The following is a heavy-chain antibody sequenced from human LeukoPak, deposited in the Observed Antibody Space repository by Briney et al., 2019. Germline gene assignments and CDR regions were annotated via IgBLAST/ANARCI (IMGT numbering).Heavy chain of an antibody. D-gene: IGHD1-20*01. CDR3: AKVDNWNDGRGDY. V-gene: IGHV3-30*02. CDR2: IRYDGSKK. CDR1: GFTFSTYG. J-gene: IGHJ4*02. Sequence: GGTLRLSCAASGFTFSTYGMHWVRQAPGKGLEWVAFIRYDGSKKYYADSVKGRFTISRDNSKNTLYLQMNSLRAEDTAVYYCAKVDNWNDGRGDYWSQGTLVTVSS.